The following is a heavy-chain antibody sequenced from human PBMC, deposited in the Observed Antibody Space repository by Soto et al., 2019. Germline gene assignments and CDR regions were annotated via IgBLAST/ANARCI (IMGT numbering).Heavy chain of an antibody. CDR3: ARGVDNGVDV. D-gene: IGHD2-8*01. CDR1: GYTFTSYD. Sequence: QVQLVQSGAEVTKPGASVKVSCKASGYTFTSYDINWVRQATGQGLEWMGWMSPNSGATGYAQKFQGRVTMTRDTSISTVYMELSNLRPEATAIYYCARGVDNGVDVWGPGSTVTVSS. CDR2: MSPNSGAT. V-gene: IGHV1-8*01. J-gene: IGHJ6*02.